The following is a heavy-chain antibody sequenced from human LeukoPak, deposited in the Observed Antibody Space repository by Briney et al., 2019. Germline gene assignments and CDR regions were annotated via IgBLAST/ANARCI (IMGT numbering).Heavy chain of an antibody. J-gene: IGHJ4*02. D-gene: IGHD4/OR15-4a*01. Sequence: SETLSLTCTVSGGSISSFYWSWIRQPPGKGLEWIGYIYYSGDTNYNPSLKNRVTMSVDTSKNHFSLKLTSVTAADTAVYYCARGYSANYGRFDYWGQGTLVTVSS. V-gene: IGHV4-59*01. CDR1: GGSISSFY. CDR3: ARGYSANYGRFDY. CDR2: IYYSGDT.